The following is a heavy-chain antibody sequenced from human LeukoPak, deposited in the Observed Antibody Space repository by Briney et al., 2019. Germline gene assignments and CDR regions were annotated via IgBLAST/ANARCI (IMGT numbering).Heavy chain of an antibody. D-gene: IGHD2-2*01. CDR2: INHSGST. CDR3: ASGGYCGSTSCYPNWFDP. J-gene: IGHJ5*02. V-gene: IGHV4-34*01. Sequence: SETLSLTCAVYGGSFSGYYWSWIRQPPGKGLEWIGEINHSGSTNYNPSLKSRVTISVDTSKNQFSLKLSSVTAADTAVYYCASGGYCGSTSCYPNWFDPWGQGTLVTVSS. CDR1: GGSFSGYY.